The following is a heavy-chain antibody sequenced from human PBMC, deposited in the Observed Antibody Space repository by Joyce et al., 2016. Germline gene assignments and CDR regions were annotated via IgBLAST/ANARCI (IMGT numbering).Heavy chain of an antibody. J-gene: IGHJ3*02. CDR2: INPDGSEK. CDR1: GFTSSADW. V-gene: IGHV3-7*04. D-gene: IGHD2/OR15-2a*01. CDR3: ARNRGWFTYDI. Sequence: EVQLVESGGGFVLSGGSLRLSCAASGFTSSADWMDWVRQTPGKGLEWVANINPDGSEKYYVDSVKGRFTISRDNAKNTLDRQMISLRVEDTAVYYCARNRGWFTYDIWGQGIKVTVSS.